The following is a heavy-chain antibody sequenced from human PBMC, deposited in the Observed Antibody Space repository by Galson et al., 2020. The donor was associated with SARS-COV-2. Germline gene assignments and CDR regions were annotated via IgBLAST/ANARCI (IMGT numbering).Heavy chain of an antibody. CDR2: IYYSGST. D-gene: IGHD1-26*01. J-gene: IGHJ2*01. Sequence: SETLSLTCTVSGGSISSHYWSWIRQPPGKGLEWIGYIYYSGSTNYNPSLKSRVTISVDTSKNQFSLKLSSVTAADTAVYYCARTLWDWYFALWGRGTLVTVSS. CDR1: GGSISSHY. CDR3: ARTLWDWYFAL. V-gene: IGHV4-59*11.